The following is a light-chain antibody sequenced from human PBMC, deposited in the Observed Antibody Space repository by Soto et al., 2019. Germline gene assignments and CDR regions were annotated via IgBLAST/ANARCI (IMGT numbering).Light chain of an antibody. Sequence: QSVLTQPAAVSGSPGQSITISCTGSSSDVGGYNYVSWYQQHPGKAPKLIIYEVSNRPSGVSNRFSGSKSGNTASLTISGLQPEDEANYYCSSYTTNTSLVLFGGGTKVTV. J-gene: IGLJ2*01. CDR3: SSYTTNTSLVL. CDR1: SSDVGGYNY. CDR2: EVS. V-gene: IGLV2-14*01.